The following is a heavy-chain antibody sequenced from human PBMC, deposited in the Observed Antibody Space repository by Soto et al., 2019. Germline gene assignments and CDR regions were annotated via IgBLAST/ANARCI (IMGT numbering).Heavy chain of an antibody. D-gene: IGHD3-22*01. J-gene: IGHJ4*02. Sequence: QLQLQEAGPGLVKPSETLSLTCTVSTDSSSFTNSYWGWIRQPPGKGLQWIGSSSYNGGTFYNPSLKGRVVISFDASKKLSSLQVTSVTAADTAVYFCARHRIVVVWRGFDRWGQGSPVIVSS. CDR2: SSYNGGT. CDR3: ARHRIVVVWRGFDR. V-gene: IGHV4-39*01. CDR1: TDSSSFTNSY.